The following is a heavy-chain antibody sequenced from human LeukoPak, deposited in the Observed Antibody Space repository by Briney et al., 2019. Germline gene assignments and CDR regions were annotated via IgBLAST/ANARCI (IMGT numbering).Heavy chain of an antibody. D-gene: IGHD2-15*01. CDR3: AKDLKYCSGARCSSGQVTDSEC. J-gene: IGHJ4*02. CDR2: ISGSGDYT. CDR1: GFTFSSYA. Sequence: GGSLRLSCAVTGFTFSSYAMSWVRQAPGKGLEWVSAISGSGDYTPCVDSVKGRFTISRDNSKNMLYLQMNSLRAEDTAVYFCAKDLKYCSGARCSSGQVTDSECWGQGTLVTVSS. V-gene: IGHV3-23*01.